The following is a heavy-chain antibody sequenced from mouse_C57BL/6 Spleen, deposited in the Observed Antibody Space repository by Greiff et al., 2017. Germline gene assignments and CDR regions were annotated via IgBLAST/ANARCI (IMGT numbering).Heavy chain of an antibody. CDR3: ARHDYYGSSYAMDY. D-gene: IGHD1-1*01. V-gene: IGHV1-76*01. Sequence: VQLQQSGAELVRPGASVKLSCKASGYTFTDYYINWVKQRPGQGLEWIARIYPGSGNTYYNEKFKGKATLTAEKSSSTAYMQLSSLTSEDSAVYFCARHDYYGSSYAMDYWGQGTSVTVSS. CDR2: IYPGSGNT. CDR1: GYTFTDYY. J-gene: IGHJ4*01.